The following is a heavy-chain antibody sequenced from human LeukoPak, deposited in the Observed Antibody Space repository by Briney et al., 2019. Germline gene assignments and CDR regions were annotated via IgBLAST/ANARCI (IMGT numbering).Heavy chain of an antibody. D-gene: IGHD1-26*01. CDR3: AKDPGGY. CDR1: EFTFRHAW. Sequence: PGGSLRLSCAVSEFTFRHAWMSWVRQAPGKGLEWVAVISYDGSNKYYADSVKGRFTISRDNSKNTLYLQMNSLRAEDTAVYYCAKDPGGYWGQGTLVTVSS. J-gene: IGHJ4*02. V-gene: IGHV3-30*18. CDR2: ISYDGSNK.